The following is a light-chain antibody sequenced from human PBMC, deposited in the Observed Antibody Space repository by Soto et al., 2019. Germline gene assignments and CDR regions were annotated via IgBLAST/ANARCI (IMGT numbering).Light chain of an antibody. CDR2: GVN. CDR1: SSDVGRYNY. CDR3: CSYAGSYILV. V-gene: IGLV2-11*01. Sequence: QSVLTQPRSVSGSPGQSVTISCTGTSSDVGRYNYVSWYQHHPGKAPKLMIYGVNERPSGVPDRFSGSKSGNTASLTISGLQAEDEADYHCCSYAGSYILVFGGGTQLTV. J-gene: IGLJ3*02.